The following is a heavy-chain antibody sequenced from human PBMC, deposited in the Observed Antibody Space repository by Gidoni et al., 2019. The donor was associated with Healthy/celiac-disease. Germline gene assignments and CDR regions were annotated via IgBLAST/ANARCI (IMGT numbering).Heavy chain of an antibody. J-gene: IGHJ4*02. Sequence: QVQLVQSGAEVKKPGASVKVSCTASGYTFTGYYMHWVRQAPGKGLEWMGRINPNSGGTNYAQKFQGRVTMTRDTSISTAYMELSRLRSDDTAVYYCARGPWHYERGGSHYWGQGTLVTVSS. CDR3: ARGPWHYERGGSHY. CDR2: INPNSGGT. CDR1: GYTFTGYY. D-gene: IGHD3-22*01. V-gene: IGHV1-2*06.